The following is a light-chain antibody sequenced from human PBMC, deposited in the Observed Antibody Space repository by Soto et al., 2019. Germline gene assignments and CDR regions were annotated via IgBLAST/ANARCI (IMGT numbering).Light chain of an antibody. CDR3: SSYKSNSYV. CDR2: DVS. Sequence: QSALTQPASVSGSPGQSITISCTGTSSDFGGYNYVSWYQQHPGKAPKLIIYDVSNRPSGVSYRFSGSRSGDTASLTISGLQAEDEADYYCSSYKSNSYVFGTGTKLTVL. V-gene: IGLV2-14*01. J-gene: IGLJ1*01. CDR1: SSDFGGYNY.